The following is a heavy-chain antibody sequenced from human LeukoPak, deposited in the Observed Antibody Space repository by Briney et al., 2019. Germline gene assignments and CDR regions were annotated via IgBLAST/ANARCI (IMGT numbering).Heavy chain of an antibody. CDR1: GFTFSSYG. V-gene: IGHV3-30*02. D-gene: IGHD4-17*01. J-gene: IGHJ3*02. CDR3: AKDPNGDYVGAFDM. CDR2: IRYDGSNK. Sequence: GGSLRLSCAAPGFTFSSYGMHWVRQAPGKGLEWVAFIRYDGSNKYYADSVRGRFTVSRDNSKSSLYLQMNGLRAEDTALYYCAKDPNGDYVGAFDMWGQGTMVTVSS.